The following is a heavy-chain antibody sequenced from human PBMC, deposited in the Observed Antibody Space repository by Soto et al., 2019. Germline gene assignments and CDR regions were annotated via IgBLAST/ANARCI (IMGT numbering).Heavy chain of an antibody. D-gene: IGHD6-13*01. Sequence: SETLSLTCTVSGGSISSYYWSWIRQPPGKGLEWIGYIYYSGSTNYNPSLKSRVTISVDTSKNQFSLKLSSVTAADTAVYYCARRLRAGIAGNWFDPWGQGTLVTVSS. J-gene: IGHJ5*02. V-gene: IGHV4-59*08. CDR2: IYYSGST. CDR3: ARRLRAGIAGNWFDP. CDR1: GGSISSYY.